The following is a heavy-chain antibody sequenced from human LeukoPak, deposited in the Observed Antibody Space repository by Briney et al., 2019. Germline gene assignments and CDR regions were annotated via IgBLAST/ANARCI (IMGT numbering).Heavy chain of an antibody. J-gene: IGHJ4*02. CDR1: GFTFSSYA. V-gene: IGHV3-7*01. CDR3: ASLIAVAGKPDY. D-gene: IGHD6-19*01. Sequence: PGGSLRLSCAASGFTFSSYAMHWVRQAPGKGLEWVANIKQDGSEKYYVDSVKGRFTISRDNAKNSLYLQMNSLRAEDTAVYYCASLIAVAGKPDYWGQGTLVTVSS. CDR2: IKQDGSEK.